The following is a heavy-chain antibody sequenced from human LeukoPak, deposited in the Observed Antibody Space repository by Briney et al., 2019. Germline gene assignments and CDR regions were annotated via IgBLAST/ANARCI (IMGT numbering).Heavy chain of an antibody. CDR1: GFTFSSYS. CDR2: ISSSSSYI. D-gene: IGHD3-10*01. J-gene: IGHJ5*02. V-gene: IGHV3-21*01. Sequence: GGCLRLSCAASGFTFSSYSMNWVRQAPGKGLEWVSSISSSSSYIYYADSVKGRYTISRGNAKNSLYLQMNSLRAEDTAVYYCARGGSLGMVRGNWFDPWGQGTLVTVS. CDR3: ARGGSLGMVRGNWFDP.